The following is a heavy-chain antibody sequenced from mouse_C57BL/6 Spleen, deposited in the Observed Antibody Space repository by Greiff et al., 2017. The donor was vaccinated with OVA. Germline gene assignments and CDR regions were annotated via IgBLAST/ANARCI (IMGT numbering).Heavy chain of an antibody. CDR1: GYTFTSYW. V-gene: IGHV1-52*01. Sequence: VQLQQPGAELVRPGSSVKLSCKASGYTFTSYWMHWVKQRPIQGLEWIGNIDPSDSATHYTQKFKDKATLTGDKASSTAYMQLSSLTSEDSAVYYCAREGLGRGYFDVWGTGTTVTVSS. CDR3: AREGLGRGYFDV. J-gene: IGHJ1*03. CDR2: IDPSDSAT. D-gene: IGHD4-1*01.